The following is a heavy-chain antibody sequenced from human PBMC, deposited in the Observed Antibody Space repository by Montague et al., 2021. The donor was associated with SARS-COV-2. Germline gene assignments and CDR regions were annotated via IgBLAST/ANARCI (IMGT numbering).Heavy chain of an antibody. CDR1: GGSISSYY. D-gene: IGHD5-24*01. V-gene: IGHV4-59*01. J-gene: IGHJ4*02. CDR2: IYYSGST. Sequence: SETLSLTCTVSGGSISSYYWNWIRQPPAKGLEWIGYIYYSGSTNYNPSLKSRVTISVDTSKNQFSLKLSSVTAADTAVYYCARDQGRWLQPGVYFDYWGQGTLVTVSS. CDR3: ARDQGRWLQPGVYFDY.